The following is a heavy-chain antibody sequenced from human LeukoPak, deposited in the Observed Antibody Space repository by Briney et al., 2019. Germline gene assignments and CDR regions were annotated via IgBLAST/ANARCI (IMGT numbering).Heavy chain of an antibody. J-gene: IGHJ4*02. D-gene: IGHD4-17*01. Sequence: ASLKVSCKPSRYTFTSYVISSVRQAPGQGLEWMGWISAYNGNTNSAQKLQSRVTMTTDTSTSTAYMELRSLRSDDTGVYYCARSTVTKGSWDYWGQGTLVTVSS. CDR1: RYTFTSYV. CDR2: ISAYNGNT. V-gene: IGHV1-18*01. CDR3: ARSTVTKGSWDY.